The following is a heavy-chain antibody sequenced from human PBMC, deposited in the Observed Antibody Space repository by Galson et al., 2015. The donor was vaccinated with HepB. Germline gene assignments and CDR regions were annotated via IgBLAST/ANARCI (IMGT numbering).Heavy chain of an antibody. V-gene: IGHV3-53*01. D-gene: IGHD7-27*01. CDR3: AQLGTGY. Sequence: SLRLSCAASGFSIRSHYMNWVRQAPGKGLEWVSLIHGGNNKYYADSVKGRFTISRDTSKNTVYLQMSRLRADDTAIYYCAQLGTGYWGRGTLVTVSS. CDR1: GFSIRSHY. CDR2: IHGGNNK. J-gene: IGHJ4*02.